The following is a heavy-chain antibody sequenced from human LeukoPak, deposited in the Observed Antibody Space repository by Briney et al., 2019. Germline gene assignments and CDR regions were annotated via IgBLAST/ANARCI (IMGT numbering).Heavy chain of an antibody. CDR2: INHSGST. CDR1: GGSFSGYY. V-gene: IGHV4-34*01. CDR3: ARGYESAIYYYMDV. J-gene: IGHJ6*03. D-gene: IGHD5-12*01. Sequence: PSETLSLTCAVYGGSFSGYYWSWIRQPPGKGLEWIGEINHSGSTNYNPSLKSRVTISVDTSKNQFSLKLSSVTAADTAEYYCARGYESAIYYYMDVWGKGTTVTVSS.